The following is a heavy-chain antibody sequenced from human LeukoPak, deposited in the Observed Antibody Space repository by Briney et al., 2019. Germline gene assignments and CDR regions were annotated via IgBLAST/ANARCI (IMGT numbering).Heavy chain of an antibody. V-gene: IGHV3-30*18. Sequence: GGSLRLSCAASGFTFSSYDMYWVRQAPGKGLEWVAGITYDGSDKYYADSVKGRFTISRDNSKNTLCLQMNSLRAEDSAVYYCANDPQQLVLPNFFGFWGQGTLVTVYS. CDR2: ITYDGSDK. D-gene: IGHD6-13*01. J-gene: IGHJ4*02. CDR1: GFTFSSYD. CDR3: ANDPQQLVLPNFFGF.